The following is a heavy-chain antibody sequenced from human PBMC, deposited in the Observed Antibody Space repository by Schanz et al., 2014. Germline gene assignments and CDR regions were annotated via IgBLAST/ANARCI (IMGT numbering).Heavy chain of an antibody. CDR3: AREGERKGMLPYYFDY. CDR2: LYIGGGST. V-gene: IGHV3-53*01. CDR1: GFTVSTNY. D-gene: IGHD3-10*01. Sequence: EVQLVESGGGLIQPGGSLRLSCAVSGFTVSTNYMSWVRQAPGKGLEWVSSLYIGGGSTRYADSVKGRFTISRDNAKNSLYLQMNSLRDEDTAVYYCAREGERKGMLPYYFDYWGQGALVTVSS. J-gene: IGHJ4*02.